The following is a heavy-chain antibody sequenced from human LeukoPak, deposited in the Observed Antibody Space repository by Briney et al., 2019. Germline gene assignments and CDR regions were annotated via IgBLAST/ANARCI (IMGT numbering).Heavy chain of an antibody. CDR3: ASYQVGATSGFDY. J-gene: IGHJ4*02. V-gene: IGHV4-39*01. CDR1: GGSISSRSYY. D-gene: IGHD1-26*01. Sequence: SETLSLTCTVSGGSISSRSYYWGWIRQPPGKGLEWIGNIYYSGSTYYNPSLKSRVTISVDTSKNQFSLKLSSVTATDTAVYYCASYQVGATSGFDYWGQGTLVTASS. CDR2: IYYSGST.